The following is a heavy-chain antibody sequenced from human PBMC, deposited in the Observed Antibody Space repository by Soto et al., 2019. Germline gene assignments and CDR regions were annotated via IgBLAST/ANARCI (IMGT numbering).Heavy chain of an antibody. J-gene: IGHJ4*02. CDR1: GFTCTHYY. V-gene: IGHV3-11*05. CDR2: ISSSSSYT. Sequence: GGPRRHSCAAPGFTCTHYYLGWFRQAPGKGLEWVSYISSSSSYTNYADSVKGRFTISRDNAKNSLYLQMNSLRAEDTAVYYCARDQYYYDSSGYYDHDYWGQGTLVTVSS. D-gene: IGHD3-22*01. CDR3: ARDQYYYDSSGYYDHDY.